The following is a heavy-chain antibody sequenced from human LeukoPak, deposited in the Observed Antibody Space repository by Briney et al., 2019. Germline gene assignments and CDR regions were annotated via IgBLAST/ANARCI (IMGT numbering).Heavy chain of an antibody. CDR1: GFTFSSYG. CDR3: AKDRDPVVNTDYYYGMNV. Sequence: PGGSLRLSCAASGFTFSSYGMHWVRQAPGKGLEWVAVISYDGSNKYYADSVKGRFTISRDNSKNTLYLQMNSLRAEDTAVYYCAKDRDPVVNTDYYYGMNVWGQGTTVTVSS. J-gene: IGHJ6*02. CDR2: ISYDGSNK. V-gene: IGHV3-30*18. D-gene: IGHD4-17*01.